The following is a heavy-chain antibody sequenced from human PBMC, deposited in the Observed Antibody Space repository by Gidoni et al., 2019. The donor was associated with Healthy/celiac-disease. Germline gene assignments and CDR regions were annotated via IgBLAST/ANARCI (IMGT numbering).Heavy chain of an antibody. D-gene: IGHD5-18*01. J-gene: IGHJ4*02. CDR2: ISGSGGST. V-gene: IGHV3-23*01. CDR3: AKDDHLGTAMASGFDY. Sequence: EVQLLESGGGLVQPGGSLRLSCAASGFTFSSYAMSWVRQAPGKGLEWVSAISGSGGSTYYADSVKGRFTISRDNSKNTLYLQMNSLRAEDTAVYYCAKDDHLGTAMASGFDYWGQGTLVTVSS. CDR1: GFTFSSYA.